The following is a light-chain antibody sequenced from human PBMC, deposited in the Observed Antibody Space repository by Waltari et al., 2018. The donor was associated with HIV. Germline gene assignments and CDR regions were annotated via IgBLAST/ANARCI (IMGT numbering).Light chain of an antibody. CDR1: SSNIERNY. CDR2: KDN. V-gene: IGLV1-47*01. CDR3: AVWDESLDGWL. Sequence: QSELTQSPSASGTPGQRITISCSGSSSNIERNYVSWYKQFPGATPKVLIYKDNERPSGFPDRISGSKSGTSASLLISGLRSDDEADYYCAVWDESLDGWLFGGGTKLTVL. J-gene: IGLJ3*02.